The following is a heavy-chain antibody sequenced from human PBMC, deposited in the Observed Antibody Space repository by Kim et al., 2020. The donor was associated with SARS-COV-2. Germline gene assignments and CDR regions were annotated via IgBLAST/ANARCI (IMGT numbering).Heavy chain of an antibody. D-gene: IGHD3-3*01. CDR3: ARGLHTDYDFWSGYYIRTYGMDV. Sequence: SETLSLTCAVYGGSFIVYYGSGIRQPPGKGREWIGEINHSGSTNYNPSFKSRFTISVDTSKNQFSLKLSSVTAADTAVYYCARGLHTDYDFWSGYYIRTYGMDVWGQGTTVTVSS. V-gene: IGHV4-34*01. J-gene: IGHJ6*02. CDR1: GGSFIVYY. CDR2: INHSGST.